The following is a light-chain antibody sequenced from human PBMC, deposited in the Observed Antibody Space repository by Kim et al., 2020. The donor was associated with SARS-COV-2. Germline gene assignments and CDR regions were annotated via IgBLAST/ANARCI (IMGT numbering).Light chain of an antibody. J-gene: IGLJ3*02. CDR1: SSDVDGYNE. Sequence: PGKSLTISCTGTSSDVDGYNEVPWYQQHPGKAPKRMIYDVSKRPSGVSTRFSGSKPGNTVYLTISGNQAEDEADYYCSQYTSSSRVFGGGTQLTVL. V-gene: IGLV2-14*04. CDR3: SQYTSSSRV. CDR2: DVS.